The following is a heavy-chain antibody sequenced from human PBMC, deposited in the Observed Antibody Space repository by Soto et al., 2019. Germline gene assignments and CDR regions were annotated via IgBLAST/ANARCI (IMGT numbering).Heavy chain of an antibody. Sequence: GGSLRLSCAASGFTFSSYAMSWVHQAPGKGLEWVSAISGSGGSTYYADSVKGRFTISRDNSKNTLYLQMNSLRAEDTAVYYCAKGRGYSYGYDVYYYYYGMDVWGQGTTVTVSS. CDR1: GFTFSSYA. CDR3: AKGRGYSYGYDVYYYYYGMDV. D-gene: IGHD5-18*01. CDR2: ISGSGGST. V-gene: IGHV3-23*01. J-gene: IGHJ6*02.